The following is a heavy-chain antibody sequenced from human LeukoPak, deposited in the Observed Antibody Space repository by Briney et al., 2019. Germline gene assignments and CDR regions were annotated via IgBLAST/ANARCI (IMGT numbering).Heavy chain of an antibody. CDR1: GGSISSSNYY. CDR3: ARRYHYYAGSGVDYFDY. Sequence: SDTLPLTCTVSGGSISSSNYYWAWIREPPGKGLEYIGSIYYSGSTYYNPSLKSRVTISVDTSKNQFSLKLSFVTAADTAVYYCARRYHYYAGSGVDYFDYGGQGTLVSVS. J-gene: IGHJ4*02. CDR2: IYYSGST. D-gene: IGHD3-22*01. V-gene: IGHV4-39*01.